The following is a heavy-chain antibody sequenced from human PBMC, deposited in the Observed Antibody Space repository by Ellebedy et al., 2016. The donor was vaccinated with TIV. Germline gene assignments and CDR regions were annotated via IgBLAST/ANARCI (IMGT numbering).Heavy chain of an antibody. Sequence: GESLKISXSGSGFTFGGFGIHWVRQSPGKGLEWVAVVSYDGSKKSYSDSVGGRFTVSRDNSNNVAHLHMNKLKTEDTAVYYCAREDGDYPVDAFDVWGQGTMVSVSS. CDR3: AREDGDYPVDAFDV. CDR1: GFTFGGFG. J-gene: IGHJ3*01. CDR2: VSYDGSKK. D-gene: IGHD4-17*01. V-gene: IGHV3-30*03.